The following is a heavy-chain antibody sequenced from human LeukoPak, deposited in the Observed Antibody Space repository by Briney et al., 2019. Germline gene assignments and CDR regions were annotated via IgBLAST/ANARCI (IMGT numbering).Heavy chain of an antibody. Sequence: SVKVSCKASGGAFNSYTITWVRQAPGQGLELMGRIIPILGIANYAQKFQRGVTITADKSTSTAYMELSSLRSEDTAVYYCAINWNDWGQGTLVTVSS. J-gene: IGHJ4*02. V-gene: IGHV1-69*02. CDR1: GGAFNSYT. D-gene: IGHD1-1*01. CDR3: AINWND. CDR2: IIPILGIA.